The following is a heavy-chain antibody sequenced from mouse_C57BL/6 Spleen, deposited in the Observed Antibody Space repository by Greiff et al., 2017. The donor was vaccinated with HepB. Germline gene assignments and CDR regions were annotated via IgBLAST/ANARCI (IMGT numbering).Heavy chain of an antibody. CDR3: ARSKTTEEDY. CDR2: IDPSDSYT. J-gene: IGHJ2*01. CDR1: RYTFTSYW. D-gene: IGHD1-1*01. Sequence: VQLQQPGAELVMPGASVKLSCKASRYTFTSYWMHWVKQRPGQGLEWIGEIDPSDSYTNYNQKFKGKSTLTVDKSSSTAYMQLSSLTSEDSAVYYWARSKTTEEDYWGQGTTLTVSS. V-gene: IGHV1-69*01.